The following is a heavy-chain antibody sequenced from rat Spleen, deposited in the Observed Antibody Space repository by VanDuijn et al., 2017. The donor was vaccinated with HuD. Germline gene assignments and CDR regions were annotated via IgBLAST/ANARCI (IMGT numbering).Heavy chain of an antibody. Sequence: QVQLKESGPGLVQPSHTLSLTCTVSGFSLSNYGVIWVRQPPGKGLEWMGVIWGGGHTSYNSALKSRLSISRDTSKSQVFLKMNNLQAEDTAMYLCDRYSTVRQGGFAYWGQGTLVTVSS. CDR1: GFSLSNYG. J-gene: IGHJ3*01. CDR2: IWGGGHT. V-gene: IGHV2S61*01. CDR3: DRYSTVRQGGFAY. D-gene: IGHD2-1*01.